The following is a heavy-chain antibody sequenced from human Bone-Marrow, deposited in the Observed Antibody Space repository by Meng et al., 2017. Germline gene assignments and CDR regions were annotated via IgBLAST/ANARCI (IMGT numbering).Heavy chain of an antibody. D-gene: IGHD3-22*01. J-gene: IGHJ3*02. V-gene: IGHV3-23*01. CDR1: GFTFSSYA. CDR2: ISGSGDNK. CDR3: AKGEIYDSSDYAIHDAFDI. Sequence: GESLKISCAASGFTFSSYAMNWVRQAPGKGLEWVSTISGSGDNKYYTDSVKGRFTISRDNSMNTLYLQMNSLRAEDTAVYYCAKGEIYDSSDYAIHDAFDIWGQGTMVTVSS.